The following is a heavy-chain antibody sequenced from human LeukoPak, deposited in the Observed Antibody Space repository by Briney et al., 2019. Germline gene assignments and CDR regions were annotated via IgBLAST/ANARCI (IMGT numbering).Heavy chain of an antibody. J-gene: IGHJ3*02. CDR2: ISSSGGTI. D-gene: IGHD3-10*01. V-gene: IGHV3-48*03. Sequence: GGSLRLSCAASGFTFSSYEMNWVRQAPGKGLEWVSFISSSGGTIYYADSVKGRFTISRDNADNSLYLQMNSLRGEDTAVYYCARDPSGAAFDIWGQGTMVTVSS. CDR1: GFTFSSYE. CDR3: ARDPSGAAFDI.